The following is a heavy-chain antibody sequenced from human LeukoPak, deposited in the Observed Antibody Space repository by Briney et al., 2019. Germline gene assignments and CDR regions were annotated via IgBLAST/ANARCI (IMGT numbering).Heavy chain of an antibody. V-gene: IGHV1-2*06. CDR3: ARDQRTGTPFMSGMDV. Sequence: ASVKVSCKASGYTFTVYYMHWVRQAPGQGLEWMGRINPNSGGTNYAQKFQGRVTMTRDTSISTAYMELSRLRSDDTAVYYCARDQRTGTPFMSGMDVWGQGTTVTVSS. D-gene: IGHD1-14*01. CDR1: GYTFTVYY. J-gene: IGHJ6*02. CDR2: INPNSGGT.